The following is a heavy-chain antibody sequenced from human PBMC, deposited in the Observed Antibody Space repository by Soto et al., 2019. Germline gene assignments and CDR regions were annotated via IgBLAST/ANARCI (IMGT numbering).Heavy chain of an antibody. V-gene: IGHV4-4*02. CDR3: ATHVVETPKGRRGWFDP. J-gene: IGHJ5*02. Sequence: VQLQESGPGMVKPSGTLSLTCNVSGVSISGSNWWSWGHQSPGKGLEWIGEVDHSGGANYNPSFKSRVIISVDKAKNKFSLQLSSVTAADTAIYYCATHVVETPKGRRGWFDPWGRGTLVTVSS. CDR2: VDHSGGA. CDR1: GVSISGSNW. D-gene: IGHD2-21*02.